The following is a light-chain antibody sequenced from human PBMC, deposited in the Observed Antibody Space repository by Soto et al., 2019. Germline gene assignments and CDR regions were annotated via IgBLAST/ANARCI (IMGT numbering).Light chain of an antibody. Sequence: QSVLTQPPSASGTPGQRAPISCSGSSSNIGINPVNWYQQLPGTAPKLLIFSSNQRPSGVPDRFSGSKSGASASLAISGLQSEDEADYYCAAWDDSLNGWVFGGGTKLTVL. CDR2: SSN. CDR1: SSNIGINP. CDR3: AAWDDSLNGWV. V-gene: IGLV1-44*01. J-gene: IGLJ3*02.